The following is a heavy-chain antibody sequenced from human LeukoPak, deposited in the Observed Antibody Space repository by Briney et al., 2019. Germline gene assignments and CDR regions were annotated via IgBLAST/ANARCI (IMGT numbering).Heavy chain of an antibody. CDR2: ISGGGGST. CDR3: ARGSTYYDSSGQVPFDY. Sequence: GGSLRLSCAASGFTFSTYAMSWVRQAPGKGLEWVSGISGGGGSTYYADSVKGRFTVSGDNSKNTLFLQMSSLRAEDTAVYYCARGSTYYDSSGQVPFDYWGQGTLVTVSS. J-gene: IGHJ4*02. V-gene: IGHV3-23*01. D-gene: IGHD3-22*01. CDR1: GFTFSTYA.